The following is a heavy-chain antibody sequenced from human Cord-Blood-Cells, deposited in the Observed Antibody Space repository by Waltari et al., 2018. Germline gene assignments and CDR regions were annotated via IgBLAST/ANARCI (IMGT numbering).Heavy chain of an antibody. CDR2: IYTSGST. J-gene: IGHJ2*01. V-gene: IGHV4-4*07. Sequence: QVQLQESGPGLVKPSETLSLTCTASGGSISSYYWSWIRQPAGRGLEWIGSIYTSGSTNHNPSLKSRVTMSVDTSKNQFSLKLSSVTAADTAVYYCARDFRLLGYCSGGSCYGSWYFDLWGRGTLVTVSS. CDR1: GGSISSYY. D-gene: IGHD2-15*01. CDR3: ARDFRLLGYCSGGSCYGSWYFDL.